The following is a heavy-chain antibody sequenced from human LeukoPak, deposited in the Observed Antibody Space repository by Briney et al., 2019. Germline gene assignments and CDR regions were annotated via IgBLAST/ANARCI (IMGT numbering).Heavy chain of an antibody. D-gene: IGHD2/OR15-2a*01. V-gene: IGHV4-59*02. CDR2: LSYTGKT. J-gene: IGHJ4*02. CDR1: GASVSSSH. Sequence: SETLSPTCVVSGASVSSSHWNWIRQLPGKGLEWIGCLSYTGKTDYNPSLTSRVTMSLDTSKNQVSLKLRSLTAADTAIYYCSEGYFEPFDHWGQGTLVTVSS. CDR3: SEGYFEPFDH.